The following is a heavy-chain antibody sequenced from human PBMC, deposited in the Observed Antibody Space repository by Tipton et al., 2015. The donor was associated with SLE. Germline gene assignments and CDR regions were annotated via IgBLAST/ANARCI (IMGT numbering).Heavy chain of an antibody. J-gene: IGHJ2*01. D-gene: IGHD3-10*01. V-gene: IGHV3-53*05. CDR1: GFTVSSNY. CDR2: LYNAGNT. CDR3: ARDPGGFFDL. Sequence: SLRLSCAASGFTVSSNYMNWVRQAPGKGLEWVSVLYNAGNTDYADSVKGRFTISRDNSRNILSLQMNSLRPDDTAVYYCARDPGGFFDLWGRGTLVTVSS.